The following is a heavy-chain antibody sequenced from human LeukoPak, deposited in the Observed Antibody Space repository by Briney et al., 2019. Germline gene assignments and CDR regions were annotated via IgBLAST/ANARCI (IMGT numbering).Heavy chain of an antibody. CDR1: GFSFSNYD. V-gene: IGHV1-8*01. D-gene: IGHD2-2*01. CDR2: TNPHSERT. Sequence: ASVKVSCKASGFSFSNYDINWVLQAPGQGLEWVGGTNPHSERTGYAEKFRDRVTMTRDTSTSTAYMELSSLTSEDTAVYYCARVARPPYKLCGSVTCYGEDAFDFWGQGTMVTVSS. J-gene: IGHJ3*01. CDR3: ARVARPPYKLCGSVTCYGEDAFDF.